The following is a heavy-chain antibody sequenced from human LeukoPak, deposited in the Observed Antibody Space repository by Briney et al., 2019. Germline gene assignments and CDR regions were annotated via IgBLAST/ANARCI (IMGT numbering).Heavy chain of an antibody. D-gene: IGHD5-18*01. CDR1: GYTFTSYG. V-gene: IGHV1-18*01. Sequence: ASVKVSCKASGYTFTSYGISWVRQAPGQGLEWMGWISAYNGNTNYAQKFQGRVTITADKSTSTAYMELSSLRSEDTAVYYCASGYSYYYYGMDVWGQGTTVTVSS. J-gene: IGHJ6*02. CDR3: ASGYSYYYYGMDV. CDR2: ISAYNGNT.